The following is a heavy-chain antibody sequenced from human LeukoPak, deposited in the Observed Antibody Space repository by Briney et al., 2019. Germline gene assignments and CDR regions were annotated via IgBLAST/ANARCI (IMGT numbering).Heavy chain of an antibody. Sequence: ASVKVSCKVSGYTLTELSMHWVRQAPGKGLEWMGGFDPEDGETIYAQKFQGRVTMTEDTSTDTAYMELSSLRSEDTAVYYCATGDITMVRGFTPDAFDIWGQGTMVTVSS. CDR1: GYTLTELS. D-gene: IGHD3-10*01. CDR3: ATGDITMVRGFTPDAFDI. V-gene: IGHV1-24*01. CDR2: FDPEDGET. J-gene: IGHJ3*02.